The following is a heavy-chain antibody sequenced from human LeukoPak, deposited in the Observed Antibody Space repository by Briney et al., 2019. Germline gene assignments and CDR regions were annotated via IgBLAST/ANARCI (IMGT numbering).Heavy chain of an antibody. D-gene: IGHD2-2*01. CDR3: AREGRCSSTSCSDYYYGMDV. CDR2: IIPIFGTA. J-gene: IGHJ6*02. Sequence: ASVKVSCKASGGTFSSYAISWVRQAPGQGLEWMGGIIPIFGTANYAQKFQGRVTITADESTSTAYMELSSLRSDDTAVYYCAREGRCSSTSCSDYYYGMDVWGQGTTVTVSS. V-gene: IGHV1-69*13. CDR1: GGTFSSYA.